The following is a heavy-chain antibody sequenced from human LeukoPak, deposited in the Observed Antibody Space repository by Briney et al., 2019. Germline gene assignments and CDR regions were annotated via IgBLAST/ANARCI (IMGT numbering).Heavy chain of an antibody. CDR1: GYTFTSYD. V-gene: IGHV1-2*06. D-gene: IGHD6-19*01. CDR2: INTNSGGT. CDR3: ARVDGSSSGWFNKEYFQH. J-gene: IGHJ1*01. Sequence: ASVKVSCKASGYTFTSYDINWVRQATGQGLEWMGRINTNSGGTNYAQKFQGRVTMTRDTSISTAYMELSRLRSDDTAVYYCARVDGSSSGWFNKEYFQHWGQGTLVTVSS.